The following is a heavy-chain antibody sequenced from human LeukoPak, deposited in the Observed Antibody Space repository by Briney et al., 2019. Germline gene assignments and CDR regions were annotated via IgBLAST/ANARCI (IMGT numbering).Heavy chain of an antibody. Sequence: PGGSLRLSCAASGFTFDDYVMHWVRQAPGKGLEWVSGISWNSGKIAYADSVKGRFTISRDNAKNSLSLQMNSLRAEDTAFYYCAREGGANPHYYYSMDVWGQGTAVTVSS. J-gene: IGHJ6*02. CDR2: ISWNSGKI. CDR3: AREGGANPHYYYSMDV. V-gene: IGHV3-9*01. CDR1: GFTFDDYV. D-gene: IGHD4/OR15-4a*01.